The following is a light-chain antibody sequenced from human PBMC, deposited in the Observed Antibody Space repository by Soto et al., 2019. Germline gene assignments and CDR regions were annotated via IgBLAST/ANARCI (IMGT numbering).Light chain of an antibody. CDR2: GAS. V-gene: IGKV3-20*01. Sequence: EIVFTQSPGTLSLSTGERESPSGRASQSVSSSSLAWYQQKPGQAPRLLIYGASSRATGIPDRFSGSGSGTDFTLTISRLEPEDFAVYYCQQYGSSPWTFGQGTKVDI. CDR3: QQYGSSPWT. CDR1: QSVSSSS. J-gene: IGKJ1*01.